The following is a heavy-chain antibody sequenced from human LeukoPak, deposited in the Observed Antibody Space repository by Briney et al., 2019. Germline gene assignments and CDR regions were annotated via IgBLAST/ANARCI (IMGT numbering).Heavy chain of an antibody. CDR2: IKQDGSKK. CDR1: GFTFSSYW. V-gene: IGHV3-7*03. CDR3: ARDSGCSGGSCYPTLSYFDY. J-gene: IGHJ4*02. Sequence: PGGSLRLSCAASGFTFSSYWMSWVRQAPGKGLEWVANIKQDGSKKYYVDSVKGRFTISRDNAKNSLYLQMNSLRAEDTAVYYCARDSGCSGGSCYPTLSYFDYWGQGTLVTVSS. D-gene: IGHD2-15*01.